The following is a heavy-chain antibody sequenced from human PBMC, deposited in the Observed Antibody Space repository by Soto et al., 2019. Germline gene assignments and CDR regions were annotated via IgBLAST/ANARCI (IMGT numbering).Heavy chain of an antibody. CDR3: ARGDDYDSSDPNGGPLDY. CDR2: ISYDGSNK. D-gene: IGHD3-22*01. CDR1: GFTFSSYA. J-gene: IGHJ4*02. V-gene: IGHV3-30-3*01. Sequence: GGSLRLSCAASGFTFSSYAMHWVRQAPGKGLEWVAVISYDGSNKYYADSVKGRFTISRDNSKNTLYLQMNSLRAEDTAVYYCARGDDYDSSDPNGGPLDYWGQGTLVTVSS.